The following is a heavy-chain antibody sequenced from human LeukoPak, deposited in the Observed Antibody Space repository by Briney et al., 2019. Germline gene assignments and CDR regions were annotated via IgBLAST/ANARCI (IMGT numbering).Heavy chain of an antibody. CDR3: ARDPWNYYDSSGYFDY. J-gene: IGHJ4*02. V-gene: IGHV4-59*01. CDR1: GGSISNYD. D-gene: IGHD3-22*01. CDR2: IYYSGST. Sequence: PSETLSLTCTVSGGSISNYDWSWIRQSPGKGLEWIGYIYYSGSTNYNPSLKSRVTISVDTSKNQFSLKLSSVTAADTAVYYCARDPWNYYDSSGYFDYWGQGTLVTVSS.